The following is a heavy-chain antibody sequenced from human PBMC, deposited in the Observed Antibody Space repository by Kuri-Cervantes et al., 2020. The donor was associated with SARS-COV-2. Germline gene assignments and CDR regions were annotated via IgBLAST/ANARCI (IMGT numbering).Heavy chain of an antibody. J-gene: IGHJ4*02. CDR1: GFTFSSYA. D-gene: IGHD2-21*01. CDR3: ARDRVGVHDC. V-gene: IGHV3-30-3*01. Sequence: LSLTCAASGFTFSSYAMSWVRQAPGKGLEWVAIISYDGNNTYYADSVKGRFTISRDNSRNTLYLQMNSLRTEDTAIYYCARDRVGVHDCWGQGTLVTVSS. CDR2: ISYDGNNT.